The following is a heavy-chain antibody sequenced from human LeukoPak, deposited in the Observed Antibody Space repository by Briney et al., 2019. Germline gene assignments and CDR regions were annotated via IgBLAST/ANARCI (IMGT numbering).Heavy chain of an antibody. CDR2: MSGSGGST. Sequence: PGGSLRLSCAASGFTLSSYAMSWVRQAPGKGLEWVSAMSGSGGSTYYADSVKGRFTISRDNSKNTLYLHMNSLRAEDTAVYYCAKDRRYSSGWYYFDYWGQGTLVTVSS. CDR1: GFTLSSYA. D-gene: IGHD6-19*01. V-gene: IGHV3-23*01. CDR3: AKDRRYSSGWYYFDY. J-gene: IGHJ4*02.